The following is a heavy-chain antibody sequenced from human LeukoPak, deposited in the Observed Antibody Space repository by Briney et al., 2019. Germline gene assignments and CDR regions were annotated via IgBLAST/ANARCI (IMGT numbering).Heavy chain of an antibody. CDR2: ISTSSSYT. V-gene: IGHV3-11*03. CDR3: ASSYCSGGSCYSHETGDYGMDV. D-gene: IGHD2-15*01. CDR1: GFTFSDYY. Sequence: PGGSQRLSCAASGFTFSDYYMSWIRQAPGKGLEWVSYISTSSSYTNYADSVKGRFTISRDNAKNSLYLQMNSLRAEDTAVYYCASSYCSGGSCYSHETGDYGMDVWGQGTTVTVSS. J-gene: IGHJ6*02.